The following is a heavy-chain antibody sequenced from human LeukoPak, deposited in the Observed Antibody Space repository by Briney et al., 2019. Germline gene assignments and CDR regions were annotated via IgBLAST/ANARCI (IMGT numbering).Heavy chain of an antibody. CDR3: ARHFSMTHAFDI. CDR2: IYYSGST. D-gene: IGHD3-22*01. Sequence: SETLSLTCTVSGGSISSSSYYWGWIRQPPGKGLEWIGSIYYSGSTYYNPSLKSRVTITVDTSKSQFSLKLSSVTAAVTALYYCARHFSMTHAFDIWGQGTLVTVS. CDR1: GGSISSSSYY. J-gene: IGHJ3*02. V-gene: IGHV4-39*01.